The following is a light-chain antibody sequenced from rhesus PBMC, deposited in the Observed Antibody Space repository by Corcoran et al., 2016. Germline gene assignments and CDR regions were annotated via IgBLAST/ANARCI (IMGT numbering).Light chain of an antibody. J-gene: IGKJ4*01. CDR2: SAY. CDR1: ESVGSY. CDR3: QQYNDLLLP. Sequence: EIVMTQSPATLSLSPVETAILSRRASESVGSYLAWYQQKPGPAPNLLVHSAYFRATGIPDRVSGSGSRTEFTLTVSSLGPEDVGVSHYQQYNDLLLPFGGGTKVEIK. V-gene: IGKV3-40*03.